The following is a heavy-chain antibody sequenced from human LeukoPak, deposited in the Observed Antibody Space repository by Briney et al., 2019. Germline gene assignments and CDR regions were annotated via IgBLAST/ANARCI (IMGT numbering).Heavy chain of an antibody. D-gene: IGHD3-22*01. J-gene: IGHJ5*02. CDR2: ISSSSSYT. Sequence: GGSLRLSCAASGFTFSDYYMSWIRQAPGKGLEWVSYISSSSSYTNYADSVKGRFTISRDNAKNSLYLQMNSLRAEDTAVYYCARSRDRYDSGGYEHWFDPWGQGTLVTVSS. V-gene: IGHV3-11*03. CDR1: GFTFSDYY. CDR3: ARSRDRYDSGGYEHWFDP.